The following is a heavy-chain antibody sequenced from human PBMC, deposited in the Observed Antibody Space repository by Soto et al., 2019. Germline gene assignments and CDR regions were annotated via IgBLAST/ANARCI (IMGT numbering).Heavy chain of an antibody. V-gene: IGHV3-23*01. Sequence: EVQLFASGGGLVEPGESLRLSCAASGFIFKDFAMSWVRQAPGKGLEWVSTITTSDDITYSADSVRGRFTISRDNSANTLFLQMSSLRGDDTATYYCTKGDSSGYFDPSSGYSTPDHWGQGTLVTVSS. CDR3: TKGDSSGYFDPSSGYSTPDH. CDR1: GFIFKDFA. J-gene: IGHJ5*02. D-gene: IGHD3-3*01. CDR2: ITTSDDIT.